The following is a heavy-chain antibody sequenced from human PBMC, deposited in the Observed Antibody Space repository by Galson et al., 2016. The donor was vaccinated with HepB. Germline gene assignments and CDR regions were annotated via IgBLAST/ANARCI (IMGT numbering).Heavy chain of an antibody. D-gene: IGHD2-15*01. Sequence: SVKVSCKASGYTFVTYGITWVRQAPGQGLEWMGWISPYNGNTISAQKLQGRVTLTTDTSTNTAYMELRSLRSDDTAVYYCATETYCTGGSCYPDFWGQGTLVTVSS. CDR2: ISPYNGNT. CDR1: GYTFVTYG. CDR3: ATETYCTGGSCYPDF. V-gene: IGHV1-18*01. J-gene: IGHJ4*02.